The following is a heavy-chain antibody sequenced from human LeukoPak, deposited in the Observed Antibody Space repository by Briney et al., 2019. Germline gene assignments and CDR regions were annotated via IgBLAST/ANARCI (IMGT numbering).Heavy chain of an antibody. CDR2: IYYSGST. CDR3: ARGVPYCSSTSCYDWFDP. V-gene: IGHV4-59*12. D-gene: IGHD2-2*01. Sequence: SETLSLTCTVAGGSISSYYWSLIRQPPGKVQEWIGYIYYSGSTNYNPSLKSRVTISVDTSKNQFSLQLSSVTASGTAVYYCARGVPYCSSTSCYDWFDPWGEGTLVSVSS. J-gene: IGHJ5*02. CDR1: GGSISSYY.